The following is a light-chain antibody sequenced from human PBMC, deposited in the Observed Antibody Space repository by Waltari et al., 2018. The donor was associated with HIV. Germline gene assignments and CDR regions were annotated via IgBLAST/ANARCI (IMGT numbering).Light chain of an antibody. V-gene: IGLV4-69*01. Sequence: QLVLTQSPSASASLGASVKLTCTLSSGHSYYAIAWHQQQPEQGPRFLMTRNSDGSHSKGDGIPDRFSGSSSGSERYLTISSLQSEDEADYYCQTWGTGIVFGGGTKLTVL. CDR2: RNSDGSH. CDR1: SGHSYYA. CDR3: QTWGTGIV. J-gene: IGLJ2*01.